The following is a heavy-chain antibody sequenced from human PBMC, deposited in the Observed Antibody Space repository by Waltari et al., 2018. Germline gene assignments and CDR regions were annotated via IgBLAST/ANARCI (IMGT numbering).Heavy chain of an antibody. CDR2: IYSGGST. Sequence: EVQLLESGGGLVQPGGSLRLSCAASGFTFSSYAMSWVRQAPGKGLEWVSVIYSGGSTYYADSVKGRFTISRDNSKNTLYLQINSLRAEDTAVYYCARGSIYNAFDIWGQGTMVTVSS. J-gene: IGHJ3*02. CDR3: ARGSIYNAFDI. V-gene: IGHV3-23*03. D-gene: IGHD2-2*02. CDR1: GFTFSSYA.